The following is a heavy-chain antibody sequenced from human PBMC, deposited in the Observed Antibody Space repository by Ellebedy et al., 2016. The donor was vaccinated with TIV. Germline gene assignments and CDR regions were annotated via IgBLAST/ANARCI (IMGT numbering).Heavy chain of an antibody. J-gene: IGHJ3*02. CDR2: IIPMVGIG. V-gene: IGHV1-69*04. CDR1: GDTFSSYA. Sequence: SVKVSXKASGDTFSSYAISWVRQAPGQGLEWMGRIIPMVGIGNYAQKFQGRVTITADESTSTAYMELSSLRSEDTAVYYCARDYLNVVVPAAMDRPGANAFDIWGQGTMVTVSS. D-gene: IGHD2-2*01. CDR3: ARDYLNVVVPAAMDRPGANAFDI.